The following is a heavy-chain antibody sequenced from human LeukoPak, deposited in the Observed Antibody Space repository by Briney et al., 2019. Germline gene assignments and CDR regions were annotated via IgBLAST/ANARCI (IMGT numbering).Heavy chain of an antibody. D-gene: IGHD3-10*01. J-gene: IGHJ6*02. CDR3: AAGSYYGSGSYYPPVYGMDV. CDR2: IVVGSGNT. Sequence: SVKVSCKASGFTFTSSAMQWVRQARGQRLEWIGWIVVGSGNTNYAQKFQERVTITRDMSTSTAYTELSSLRSEDTAVYYCAAGSYYGSGSYYPPVYGMDVWGQGTTVTVSS. CDR1: GFTFTSSA. V-gene: IGHV1-58*02.